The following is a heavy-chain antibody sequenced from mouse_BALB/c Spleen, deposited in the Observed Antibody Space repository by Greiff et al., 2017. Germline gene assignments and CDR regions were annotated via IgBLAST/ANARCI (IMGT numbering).Heavy chain of an antibody. CDR2: IRTKANGYTT. Sequence: EVMLVESGGGLVQPGGSLRLSCATSGFTFTDYYMSWVRQPPGQALEWLGFIRTKANGYTTEYSASVKGRITISRDNSQSILYLQMNTLRAVDSATYYCARDGYLYAMDYGGQGTSVTVSS. J-gene: IGHJ4*01. V-gene: IGHV7-3*02. D-gene: IGHD2-2*01. CDR3: ARDGYLYAMDY. CDR1: GFTFTDYY.